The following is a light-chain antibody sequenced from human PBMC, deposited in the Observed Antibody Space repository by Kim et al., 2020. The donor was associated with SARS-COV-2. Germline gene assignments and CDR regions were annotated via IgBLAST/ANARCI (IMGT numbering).Light chain of an antibody. V-gene: IGLV7-43*01. CDR3: LLYCGSTWV. CDR2: RTS. J-gene: IGLJ3*02. Sequence: PGVTVTLPCASSTGAVTSGCYPNWFQQRPGQVPRTLIYRTSNKHSWTPARFSGSLLGGTAALTLSGVQPEDEAEYYCLLYCGSTWVFGGGTQLTVL. CDR1: TGAVTSGCY.